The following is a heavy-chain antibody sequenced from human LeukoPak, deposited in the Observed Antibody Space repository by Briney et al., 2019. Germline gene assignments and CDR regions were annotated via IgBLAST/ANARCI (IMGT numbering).Heavy chain of an antibody. CDR3: ARDRSSSWRPSLDY. CDR2: INPNSGGT. CDR1: GYTFTGYY. J-gene: IGHJ4*02. V-gene: IGHV1-2*04. Sequence: ASVKVSCKASGYTFTGYYMHWVRQAPGQGLEWMGWINPNSGGTNYAQKFQGWVTMTRDTSISTAYMELSRLRSDDTAVYYCARDRSSSWRPSLDYWGQGTLVTVSS. D-gene: IGHD6-13*01.